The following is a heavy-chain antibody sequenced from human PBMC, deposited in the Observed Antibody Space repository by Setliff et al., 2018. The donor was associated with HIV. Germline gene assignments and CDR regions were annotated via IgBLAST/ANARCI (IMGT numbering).Heavy chain of an antibody. CDR3: ARPAATWDFDY. J-gene: IGHJ4*02. Sequence: ASVKVSCKPSGYTFTAYGLSWVRQAPGQGLEWMGWISTYSDETSYAQTLQGRVTMTTDTSTSTAYMELRRLTFDDTAVYYCARPAATWDFDYWGQGTLVTVSS. CDR2: ISTYSDET. V-gene: IGHV1-18*01. D-gene: IGHD2-2*01. CDR1: GYTFTAYG.